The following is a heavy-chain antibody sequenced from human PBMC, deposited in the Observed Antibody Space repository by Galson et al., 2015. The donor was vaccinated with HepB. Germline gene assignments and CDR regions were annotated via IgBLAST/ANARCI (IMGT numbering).Heavy chain of an antibody. CDR3: ARVHRLVGYYYYGMDV. D-gene: IGHD6-6*01. Sequence: SLRLSCAASGFTFSSYAMHWVRQAPGKGLEWVAVISYDGNNKYYADSVKGRFTISRDNSKNTLYLQMNSLRAEDTAVYYCARVHRLVGYYYYGMDVWGQGTTVTVSS. CDR1: GFTFSSYA. V-gene: IGHV3-30-3*01. CDR2: ISYDGNNK. J-gene: IGHJ6*02.